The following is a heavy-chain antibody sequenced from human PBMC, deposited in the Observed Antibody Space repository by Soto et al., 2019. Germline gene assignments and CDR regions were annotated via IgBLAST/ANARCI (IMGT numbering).Heavy chain of an antibody. CDR2: VDNDGSGT. CDR3: GSVFEY. Sequence: EVQLVESGGGLVQPGGSLRLSCAASGFTFRNYWMHWVRQAPGKGLMWVSRVDNDGSGTIYADSVKSRFTMSRDNAKNTVYLQMNSLRADDTAVYYCGSVFEYWGQGTLVTVSS. CDR1: GFTFRNYW. D-gene: IGHD3-10*01. J-gene: IGHJ4*02. V-gene: IGHV3-74*01.